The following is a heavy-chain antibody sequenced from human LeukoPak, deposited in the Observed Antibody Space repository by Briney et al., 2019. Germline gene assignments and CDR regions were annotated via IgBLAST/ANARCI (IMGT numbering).Heavy chain of an antibody. CDR1: GGSISSSNW. V-gene: IGHV4-4*02. CDR3: AREVVVGATTFYYYYYYMDV. J-gene: IGHJ6*03. D-gene: IGHD1-26*01. Sequence: PSGTLSLTCAVSGGSISSSNWWSWVRQPPGKGLEWIGEIYHSGSTNYNPSLKSRVTISVDKSKNQFSLKLSSVTAADTAVYYCAREVVVGATTFYYYYYYMDVWGKGTTVTVSS. CDR2: IYHSGST.